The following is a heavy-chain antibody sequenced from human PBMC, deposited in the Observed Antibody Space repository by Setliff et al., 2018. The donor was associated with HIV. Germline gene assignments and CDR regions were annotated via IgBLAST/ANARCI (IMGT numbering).Heavy chain of an antibody. Sequence: ASVKVSCKASGYTFTSYDINWVRQATGQGLEWMGWMNPNSGNTGYAQKFQGRVTMTRNTSISTADMELSSLRSEDTAVYYGARGGVTIAVAGGEEFDYWGQGTLVTVSS. CDR2: MNPNSGNT. D-gene: IGHD6-19*01. CDR3: ARGGVTIAVAGGEEFDY. J-gene: IGHJ4*02. CDR1: GYTFTSYD. V-gene: IGHV1-8*01.